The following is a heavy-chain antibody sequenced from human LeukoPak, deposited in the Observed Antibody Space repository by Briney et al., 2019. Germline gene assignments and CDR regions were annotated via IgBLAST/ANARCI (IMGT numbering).Heavy chain of an antibody. V-gene: IGHV3-23*01. CDR2: LSGSGATS. Sequence: AGGSLRLSCAASGFSFSKYAMSWVRQVPGKGLEWVSTLSGSGATSSYADSVQGRFGISRDNSNNTLYLQMNSLRAEDTALYYCAKDRIVLTVYAFDSWGQGTLVTVSS. D-gene: IGHD2-8*01. CDR3: AKDRIVLTVYAFDS. J-gene: IGHJ4*02. CDR1: GFSFSKYA.